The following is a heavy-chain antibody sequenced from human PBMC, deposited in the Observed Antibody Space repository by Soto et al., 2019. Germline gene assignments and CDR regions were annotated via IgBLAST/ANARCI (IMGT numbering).Heavy chain of an antibody. V-gene: IGHV1-18*01. Sequence: ASVKVSCKASGYTFTSYGISWVRQAPGQGLEWMGWISAYNGNTNYAQKLQGRVTMTTDTSTSTAYMELRSLRSDDTAVYYCARDRRYYGSGWPPSSDSGWFDPWGQGTLVTVSS. D-gene: IGHD3-10*01. CDR3: ARDRRYYGSGWPPSSDSGWFDP. CDR2: ISAYNGNT. J-gene: IGHJ5*02. CDR1: GYTFTSYG.